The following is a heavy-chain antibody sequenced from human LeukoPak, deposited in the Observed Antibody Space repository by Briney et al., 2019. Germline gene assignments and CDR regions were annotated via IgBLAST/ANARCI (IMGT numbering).Heavy chain of an antibody. CDR2: IRFDGSNE. V-gene: IGHV3-30*02. CDR3: AKDLGMGTRIDF. J-gene: IGHJ4*02. CDR1: GFTFSSFG. Sequence: GGSLRLSCAASGFTFSSFGMHWVRQAPGKGLEWVAFIRFDGSNEYYTDSVKGRFTISRDNSKNTLTLQMNSLRPEDTAVYYCAKDLGMGTRIDFRGQGTLLTVSS. D-gene: IGHD7-27*01.